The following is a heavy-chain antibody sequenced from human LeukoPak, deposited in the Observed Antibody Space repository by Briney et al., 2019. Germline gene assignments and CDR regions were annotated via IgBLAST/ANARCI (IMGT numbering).Heavy chain of an antibody. V-gene: IGHV3-66*01. CDR2: IYSGGST. CDR1: GFTVSSNY. D-gene: IGHD4-17*01. CDR3: ARDPLQYGDYGPY. Sequence: GGSLRLSCAASGFTVSSNYMSWVRQAPGKGLEWVSVIYSGGSTYYADSVKGRFTISRDNSKNTLYLQMNSLRAGDTAVYYCARDPLQYGDYGPYWGQGTLVTVSS. J-gene: IGHJ4*02.